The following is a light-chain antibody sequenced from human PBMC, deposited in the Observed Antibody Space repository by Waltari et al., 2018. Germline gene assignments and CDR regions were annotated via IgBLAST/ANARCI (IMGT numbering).Light chain of an antibody. CDR3: SSYTSTSTLV. CDR2: DVS. CDR1: RSHVGGYDS. Sequence: QSALTQPASVSGSPGQSITSPRTGTRSHVGGYDSVSWYHPHPGPAPQLSIFDVSYRPSGVSTRFSGSKSGNTASLTISGLQAEDEADYSCSSYTSTSTLVFGSGTKVTVL. V-gene: IGLV2-14*03. J-gene: IGLJ1*01.